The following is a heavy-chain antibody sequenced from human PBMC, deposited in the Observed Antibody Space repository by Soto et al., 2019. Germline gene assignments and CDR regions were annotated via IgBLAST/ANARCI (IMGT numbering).Heavy chain of an antibody. CDR3: AREGDSGSYYGGYYYYYGMDV. J-gene: IGHJ6*02. Sequence: SETLSLTCAVYGGSFSGYYWSWIRQPPGKGLEWIGEINHSGSTNYNPSLKSRVTISVDTSKNQFSLKLSSVTAADTAVYYCAREGDSGSYYGGYYYYYGMDVWGQGTTVTVSS. V-gene: IGHV4-34*01. CDR2: INHSGST. CDR1: GGSFSGYY. D-gene: IGHD1-26*01.